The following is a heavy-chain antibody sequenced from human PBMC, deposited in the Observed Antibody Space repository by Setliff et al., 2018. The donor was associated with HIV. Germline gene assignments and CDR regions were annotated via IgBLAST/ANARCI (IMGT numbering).Heavy chain of an antibody. CDR2: IYASGST. J-gene: IGHJ6*04. D-gene: IGHD3-10*01. Sequence: SETLSLTCTVSGGSINSYYWSWIRQPPGKGLEWIGYIYASGSTNYNPSLKSRVTISVDTSKNQFSLNLSSVTAADTAVYYCARAHYYGSGFMDVWGRGTTVTVSS. V-gene: IGHV4-4*08. CDR3: ARAHYYGSGFMDV. CDR1: GGSINSYY.